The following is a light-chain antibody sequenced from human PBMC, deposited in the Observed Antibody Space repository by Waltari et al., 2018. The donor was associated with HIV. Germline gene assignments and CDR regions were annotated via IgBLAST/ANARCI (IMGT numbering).Light chain of an antibody. J-gene: IGLJ2*01. CDR1: KLGDTY. V-gene: IGLV3-1*01. CDR3: QAWASDTAV. CDR2: QDN. Sequence: SYDLTQTPSVSVSPGQTATISCTGPKLGDTYPSWYQQKTGQAPLLIIYQDNKRPPGISERFSGSSSGTTATLVIYGVQTRDEANYFCQAWASDTAVFGGGTTLTVL.